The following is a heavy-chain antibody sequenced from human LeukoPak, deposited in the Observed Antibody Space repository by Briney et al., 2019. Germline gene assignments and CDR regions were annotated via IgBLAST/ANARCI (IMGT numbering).Heavy chain of an antibody. CDR2: ISGSGGST. V-gene: IGHV3-23*01. D-gene: IGHD6-19*01. CDR3: AKVGSVAGRGRWFDP. J-gene: IGHJ5*02. CDR1: GFTFSSYA. Sequence: PGGSLRLSCAASGFTFSSYAMSWVRQAPGKGLQWVSAISGSGGSTYYADSVKGRFTISRDNSKNTLYLQMNSLRAEDTAVYYCAKVGSVAGRGRWFDPWGQVTLVTVSS.